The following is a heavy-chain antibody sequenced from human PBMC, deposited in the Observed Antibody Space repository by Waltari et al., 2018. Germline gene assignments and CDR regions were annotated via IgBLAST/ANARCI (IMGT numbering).Heavy chain of an antibody. CDR3: ANHRPCGYGMDV. CDR2: IKADGSVA. V-gene: IGHV3-74*01. Sequence: GQLVESGGGLVQPGGSLRLSCAAHGFTFSDFSIHWVRQAPGKGLGGVSRIKADGSVATYADSLRGRFTISRDNTKSTLSLQMNSLRVDDTAVYYCANHRPCGYGMDVWGQGTTVTVSS. J-gene: IGHJ6*02. CDR1: GFTFSDFS. D-gene: IGHD2-21*01.